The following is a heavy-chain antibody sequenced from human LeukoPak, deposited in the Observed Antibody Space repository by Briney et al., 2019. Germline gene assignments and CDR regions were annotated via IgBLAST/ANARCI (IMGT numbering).Heavy chain of an antibody. Sequence: SVKISCKASGGTFSSYAISWVRQAPGQGLEWMGRIIPILGIANYAQKFQGRVTITADKSTSTAYMELSSLRSEDTAVYYCARSDHNRFDPWGQGTLVTVSS. V-gene: IGHV1-69*04. J-gene: IGHJ5*02. D-gene: IGHD1-14*01. CDR3: ARSDHNRFDP. CDR1: GGTFSSYA. CDR2: IIPILGIA.